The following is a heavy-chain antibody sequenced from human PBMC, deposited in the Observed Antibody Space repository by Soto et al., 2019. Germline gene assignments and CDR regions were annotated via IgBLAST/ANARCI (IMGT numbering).Heavy chain of an antibody. J-gene: IGHJ4*02. CDR1: GFTFSSYG. CDR3: AREFYDYIWGSYRPAPFDY. CDR2: IWYDGSNK. Sequence: QVQLVESGGGVVQPGRSLRLSCAASGFTFSSYGMHWVRQAPGKGLEWVAVIWYDGSNKYYADSVKGRFTISRDNSKNTQYLQMNSLRSEDTAVYYCAREFYDYIWGSYRPAPFDYWGQGTLVTVSS. V-gene: IGHV3-33*01. D-gene: IGHD3-16*02.